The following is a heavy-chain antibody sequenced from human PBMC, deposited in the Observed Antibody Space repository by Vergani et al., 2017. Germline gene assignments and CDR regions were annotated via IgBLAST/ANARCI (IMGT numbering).Heavy chain of an antibody. J-gene: IGHJ6*02. V-gene: IGHV4-38-2*01. CDR1: GYSISSGYY. D-gene: IGHD6-13*01. CDR2: IYYSGST. Sequence: QVQLQESGPGLVKPSETLSLTCAVSGYSISSGYYWGWIRQPPGKGLEWIGSIYYSGSTYYNPSLKSRVTISVDTSKNQFSLKLSSVTAADTAVYYCARRGIADNYGMDVWGQGTTVTVSS. CDR3: ARRGIADNYGMDV.